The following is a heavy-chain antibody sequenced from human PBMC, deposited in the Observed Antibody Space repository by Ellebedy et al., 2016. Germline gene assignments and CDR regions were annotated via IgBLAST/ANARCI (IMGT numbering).Heavy chain of an antibody. CDR3: ARDRFYFDY. Sequence: ASVKVSXXASGYTFTSYGISWVRQAPGQGLEWMGIINPSGGSTSYAQKFQGRVTMTRDTSTSTVYMELSSLRSEDTAVYYCARDRFYFDYWGQGTLVTVSS. CDR2: INPSGGST. CDR1: GYTFTSYG. J-gene: IGHJ4*02. V-gene: IGHV1-46*01.